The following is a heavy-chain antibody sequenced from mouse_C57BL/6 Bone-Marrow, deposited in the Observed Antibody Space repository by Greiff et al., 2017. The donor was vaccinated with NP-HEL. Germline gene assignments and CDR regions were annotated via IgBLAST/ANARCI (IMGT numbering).Heavy chain of an antibody. CDR2: INPGSGGT. CDR1: GYAFTNYL. V-gene: IGHV1-54*01. Sequence: VQLQQSGAELVRPGTSVKVSCKASGYAFTNYLIEWVKQRPGQGLEWIGVINPGSGGTNYNEKFKGKATLTADKSSSTAYMQLSSLTSEDSAVYFCAREEIYYDSPFDYWGQGTTLTVSS. J-gene: IGHJ2*01. CDR3: AREEIYYDSPFDY. D-gene: IGHD2-4*01.